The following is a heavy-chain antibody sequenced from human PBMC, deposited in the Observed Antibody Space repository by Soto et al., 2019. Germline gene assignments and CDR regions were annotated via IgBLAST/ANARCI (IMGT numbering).Heavy chain of an antibody. D-gene: IGHD3-22*01. V-gene: IGHV1-69*01. J-gene: IGHJ3*02. CDR2: IIPIFGTA. CDR3: ARVLKGYYDSSGYAFDI. CDR1: GGTFSSYA. Sequence: QVQLVQSGAEVKKPGSSVKVSCKASGGTFSSYAISWVRQAPGHGLEWMGGIIPIFGTANYAQKFQGRVTITADESTSTAYMELRILRSEDTAVYYCARVLKGYYDSSGYAFDIWCQGTMVTVSS.